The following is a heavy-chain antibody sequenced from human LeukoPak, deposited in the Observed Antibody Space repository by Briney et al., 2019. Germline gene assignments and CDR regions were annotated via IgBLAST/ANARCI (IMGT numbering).Heavy chain of an antibody. V-gene: IGHV4-61*02. CDR2: IYTSGST. CDR3: ARVGLTSRTVGYWFDP. D-gene: IGHD4-23*01. Sequence: PSETLSLTCTVSGGSISSGSYYWSWIRQPAGEGLEWIGRIYTSGSTNYNPSLKSRVTISVDTSKNQFSLKLSSVTAADTAVYYCARVGLTSRTVGYWFDPWGQGTLVTVSS. J-gene: IGHJ5*02. CDR1: GGSISSGSYY.